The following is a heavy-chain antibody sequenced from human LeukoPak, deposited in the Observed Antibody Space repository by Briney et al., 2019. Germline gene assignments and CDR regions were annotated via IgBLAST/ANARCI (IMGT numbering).Heavy chain of an antibody. CDR3: ARSCVGDCYHGFDC. CDR2: IIPILGIA. CDR1: GGTFSSYA. V-gene: IGHV1-69*04. D-gene: IGHD2-21*02. J-gene: IGHJ4*02. Sequence: SVKVSCKASGGTFSSYAISWVRQAPGQGLEWMGRIIPILGIANYAQKFQGRVTITADKSTSTAYMELSSLRSEDTAVYYCARSCVGDCYHGFDCWVPATPVTVAS.